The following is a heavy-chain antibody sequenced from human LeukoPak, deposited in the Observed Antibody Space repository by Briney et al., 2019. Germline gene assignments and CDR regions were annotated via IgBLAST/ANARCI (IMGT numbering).Heavy chain of an antibody. CDR1: GFTFSSYA. Sequence: PGGSLRLSCAASGFTFSSYAMSWVRQAPGKGLEWVSGISGNGGSTYYADSVKGRFTISRDNSKNTLYLQMNSLRAEDTAVHYCAKDPRVTITVTFYFEYWGQGTLVTVSS. D-gene: IGHD4-17*01. J-gene: IGHJ4*02. V-gene: IGHV3-23*01. CDR3: AKDPRVTITVTFYFEY. CDR2: ISGNGGST.